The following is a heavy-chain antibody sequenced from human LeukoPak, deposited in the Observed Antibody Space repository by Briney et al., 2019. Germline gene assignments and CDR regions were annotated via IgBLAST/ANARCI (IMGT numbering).Heavy chain of an antibody. J-gene: IGHJ6*02. CDR1: GGSLSGYH. CDR3: ACFRIEVSGRYYYYAMDV. Sequence: SETLSLTCAVYGGSLSGYHRSWIRQPPGKGLEWIGEINHSGRTNYNPSLKSRVTISVDMSRKQISLKLNSVTAADTAVYYCACFRIEVSGRYYYYAMDVWGQGTTVTVSS. D-gene: IGHD1-26*01. CDR2: INHSGRT. V-gene: IGHV4-34*01.